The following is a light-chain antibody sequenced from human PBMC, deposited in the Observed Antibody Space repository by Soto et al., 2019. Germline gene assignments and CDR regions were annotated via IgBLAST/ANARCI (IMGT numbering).Light chain of an antibody. CDR1: QSVSSY. CDR2: DAS. CDR3: QQRSSWWT. Sequence: EIVLTQTPATLSLSPGEGATHSCRASQSVSSYLAWYQQKPGQAPRLLIYDASHRATGIPARFSGSGSGTDFTLTISSLEPEDFAVYFCQQRSSWWTFGQGTKVDIK. J-gene: IGKJ1*01. V-gene: IGKV3-11*01.